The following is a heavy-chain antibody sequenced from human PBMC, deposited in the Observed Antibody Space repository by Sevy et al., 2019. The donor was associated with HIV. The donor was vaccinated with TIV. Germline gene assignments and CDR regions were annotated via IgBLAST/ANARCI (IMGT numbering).Heavy chain of an antibody. V-gene: IGHV3-23*01. D-gene: IGHD2-2*01. Sequence: GGSLRLSCAASGFTFSNYAMSWVRQAPGKGLEWVSTFSFGCGKINYADSVKGRFTISRDNSKNTLYLQMNSLRAEDTDLDYLAREGCSKPHDYWGQGTLVTVSS. J-gene: IGHJ4*02. CDR2: FSFGCGKI. CDR3: AREGCSKPHDY. CDR1: GFTFSNYA.